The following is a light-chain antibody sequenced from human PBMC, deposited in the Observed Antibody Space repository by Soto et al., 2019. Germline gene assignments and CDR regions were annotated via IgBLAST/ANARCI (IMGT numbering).Light chain of an antibody. CDR1: QSISSW. Sequence: DIQMTQSPSTLSASVGDRVTITCRASQSISSWLAWYQQKPGKAPKLLIYDASSLESGVPSRFSGSGSGTECTLTISSLQPDDFATDDCQQYKSYALTFGGGTKVEIK. CDR2: DAS. CDR3: QQYKSYALT. J-gene: IGKJ4*01. V-gene: IGKV1-5*01.